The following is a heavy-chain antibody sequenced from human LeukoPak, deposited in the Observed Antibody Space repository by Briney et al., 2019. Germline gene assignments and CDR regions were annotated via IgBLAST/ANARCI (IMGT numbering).Heavy chain of an antibody. J-gene: IGHJ4*02. V-gene: IGHV4-61*02. D-gene: IGHD5/OR15-5a*01. Sequence: PSETLSLTCTVSGGSISSGSYYWSWIRQPAGKGLEWIGRIYTSGSTNYDPSLKSRVTISVDTSKDQFSLKMSSVIAADTAVYYCARVVHDLYPYYFDYWGQGTLVTVSS. CDR1: GGSISSGSYY. CDR3: ARVVHDLYPYYFDY. CDR2: IYTSGST.